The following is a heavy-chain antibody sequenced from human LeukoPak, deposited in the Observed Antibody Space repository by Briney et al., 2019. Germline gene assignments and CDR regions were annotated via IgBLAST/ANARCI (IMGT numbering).Heavy chain of an antibody. CDR1: GFTFSSHA. CDR3: AKRYCGGAACYSMD. V-gene: IGHV3-23*01. J-gene: IGHJ4*02. D-gene: IGHD2-15*01. CDR2: ITANGGST. Sequence: GGSLRLSCAASGFTFSSHAMTWVRQTPGKGLEWVSTITANGGSTYYADSVKGRFTISRDNPKNTLYLQMTGLRAEDTAIYYCAKRYCGGAACYSMDWGQGTLVTASS.